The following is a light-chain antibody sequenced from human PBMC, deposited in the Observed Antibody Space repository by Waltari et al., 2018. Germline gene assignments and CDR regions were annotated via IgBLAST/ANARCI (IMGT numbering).Light chain of an antibody. Sequence: DIQMTKSPSTLTASVGDRVNITRRASQRISTWLAWYQQKPGKAPKLLLSRASSLESGVPSRFSGSGSATEFTLTISSLQPDDFATYYCQLYNSYVMYTFGQGTKLEIK. CDR3: QLYNSYVMYT. V-gene: IGKV1-5*03. J-gene: IGKJ2*01. CDR1: QRISTW. CDR2: RAS.